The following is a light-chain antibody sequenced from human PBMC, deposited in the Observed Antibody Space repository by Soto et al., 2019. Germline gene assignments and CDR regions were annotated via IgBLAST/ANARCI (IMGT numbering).Light chain of an antibody. CDR2: DAS. CDR3: QQRNNWPLT. J-gene: IGKJ4*01. Sequence: EIVLTQSPATLSLSPGERATLSCRASQSVSSYLAWYQQRPGQAPRLLMYDASNRATGIPARFSGSGSGTDFTLTISSLEPEDFALYYCQQRNNWPLTFGGGTKV. V-gene: IGKV3-11*01. CDR1: QSVSSY.